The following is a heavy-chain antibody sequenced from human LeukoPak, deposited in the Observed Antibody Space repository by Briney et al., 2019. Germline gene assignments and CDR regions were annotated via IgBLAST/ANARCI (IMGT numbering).Heavy chain of an antibody. CDR1: GGSFSGYY. V-gene: IGHV4-34*01. J-gene: IGHJ4*02. CDR2: INHSGST. CDR3: ARVLGYYYGSGSYGYFDY. D-gene: IGHD3-10*01. Sequence: SETLSLTCAVYGGSFSGYYWSWIRQPPGKGLEWIGEINHSGSTNYNPSLKSRVTISVDTSKNQFSLKLSSVTAADTAVYYCARVLGYYYGSGSYGYFDYWGQGTLVTVSP.